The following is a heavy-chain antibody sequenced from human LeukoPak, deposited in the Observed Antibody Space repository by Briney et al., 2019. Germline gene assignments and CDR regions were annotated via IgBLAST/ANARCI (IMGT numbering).Heavy chain of an antibody. J-gene: IGHJ3*02. CDR3: ARTVVPAAPGAFDI. Sequence: SETLSLTCTVSGGSINSGSYYWSWIRQPAGKGLEWVGRIYTSGSTNYNPSLKSRLTISIDTSKNQFSLKLSSVTAADTAVYYCARTVVPAAPGAFDIWGLGTMVSVSS. D-gene: IGHD2-2*01. V-gene: IGHV4-61*02. CDR2: IYTSGST. CDR1: GGSINSGSYY.